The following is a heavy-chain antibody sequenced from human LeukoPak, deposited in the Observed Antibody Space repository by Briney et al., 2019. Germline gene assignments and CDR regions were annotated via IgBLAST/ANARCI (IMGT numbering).Heavy chain of an antibody. D-gene: IGHD1-7*01. Sequence: PSETLSLTCTVSGGSISNSFWSWVRQPAGKGLEWIGRVYTSGSTNCNPSLESRVTMLVDTSKNQFSLKLNPVTAADTAVYYCARGSGTTTRQAFDIWGQGTMVIVYS. CDR1: GGSISNSF. V-gene: IGHV4-4*07. J-gene: IGHJ3*02. CDR2: VYTSGST. CDR3: ARGSGTTTRQAFDI.